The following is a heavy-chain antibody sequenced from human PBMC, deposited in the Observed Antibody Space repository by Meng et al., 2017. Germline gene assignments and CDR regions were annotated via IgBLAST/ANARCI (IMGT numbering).Heavy chain of an antibody. V-gene: IGHV3-74*03. CDR3: AREDGSGYDYAFDI. D-gene: IGHD5-12*01. Sequence: EVQLVESGGGLVQPGGSLRLSCAASGFTFSGYLMHWVRQAPGKGLVWVARINIDGSATTYADSVKGRFTISRDNAKNTLYLQVNSLRAEDTAVYYCAREDGSGYDYAFDIWGQGTMVTVSS. CDR1: GFTFSGYL. J-gene: IGHJ3*02. CDR2: INIDGSAT.